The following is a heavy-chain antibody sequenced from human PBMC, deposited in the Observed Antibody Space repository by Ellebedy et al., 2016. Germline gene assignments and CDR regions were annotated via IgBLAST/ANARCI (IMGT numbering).Heavy chain of an antibody. V-gene: IGHV3-30*03. J-gene: IGHJ4*02. Sequence: GESLKISXAASGFVFYTYGMHWVRQAAGKGPEWVAFISYDGTNKYYADSVKGRFTISRDNAKNSLYLQMTNLRVDDTAVYYCAAARLLRGATGFFDAWGPGTLVTVSS. CDR1: GFVFYTYG. CDR3: AAARLLRGATGFFDA. D-gene: IGHD1-26*01. CDR2: ISYDGTNK.